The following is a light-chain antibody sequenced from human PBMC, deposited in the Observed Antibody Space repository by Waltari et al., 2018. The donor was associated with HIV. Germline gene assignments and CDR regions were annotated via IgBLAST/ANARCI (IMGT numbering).Light chain of an antibody. CDR1: SSNIGSSNY. J-gene: IGLJ2*01. CDR2: ELM. V-gene: IGLV2-14*01. Sequence: QSALTQPASVSGSPGQSITISCTGTSSNIGSSNYVSWYQHHPGKAPKLLIGELMSGPSGVSSRFSASKSGNTASLTISGLLSEDEAIYYCSSYTAATTVFFGGGTRVTVL. CDR3: SSYTAATTVF.